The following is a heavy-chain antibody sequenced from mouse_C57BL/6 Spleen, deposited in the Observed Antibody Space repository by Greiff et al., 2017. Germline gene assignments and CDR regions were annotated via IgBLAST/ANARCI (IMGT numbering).Heavy chain of an antibody. J-gene: IGHJ2*01. Sequence: VQLQQSVAELVRPGASVKLSCTASGFNIKNTYMPWVKQRPEQGLEWIGRIDPANGNTKYAPKFQGKATITADTSSNTAYLQLSSLTSEDTAIYYCARDDYDYWGQGTTLTVSS. CDR1: GFNIKNTY. CDR2: IDPANGNT. V-gene: IGHV14-3*01. CDR3: ARDDYDY. D-gene: IGHD2-4*01.